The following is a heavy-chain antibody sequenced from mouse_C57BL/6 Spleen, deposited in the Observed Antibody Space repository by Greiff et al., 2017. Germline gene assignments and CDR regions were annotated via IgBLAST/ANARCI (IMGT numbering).Heavy chain of an antibody. Sequence: EVQGVESGAELVRPGASVKLSCTASGFNIKDDYMHWVKQRPEQGLEWIGWIDPENGDTEYASKFQGKATITADTSSNTAYLQLSSLTSEDTAVYYCTTDSNYEAYWGQGTLVTVSA. CDR2: IDPENGDT. CDR3: TTDSNYEAY. D-gene: IGHD2-5*01. V-gene: IGHV14-4*01. J-gene: IGHJ3*01. CDR1: GFNIKDDY.